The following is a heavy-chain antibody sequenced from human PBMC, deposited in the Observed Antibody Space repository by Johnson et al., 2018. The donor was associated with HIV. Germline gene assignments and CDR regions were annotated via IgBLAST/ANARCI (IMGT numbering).Heavy chain of an antibody. CDR1: GFTFSSYD. D-gene: IGHD2-8*02. J-gene: IGHJ3*02. V-gene: IGHV3-13*01. CDR3: ARDCTGGVCLNDAFDI. Sequence: VQLVESGGGLVKPGGSLRLSCAASGFTFSSYDMHWVRQATGKGLEWVSAIGTAGDTYYADSVKGRFTISRDNSNNTLYVQMNSLRAEDTAVYYCARDCTGGVCLNDAFDIWGQGTMVTVSS. CDR2: IGTAGDT.